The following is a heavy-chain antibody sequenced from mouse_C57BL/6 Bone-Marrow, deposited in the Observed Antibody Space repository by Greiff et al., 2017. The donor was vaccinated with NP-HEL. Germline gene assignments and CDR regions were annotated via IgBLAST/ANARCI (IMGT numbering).Heavy chain of an antibody. CDR1: GYSFPGYY. V-gene: IGHV1-42*01. CDR2: INPSTGGT. J-gene: IGHJ4*01. CDR3: ARNDYGSSYGAMDY. D-gene: IGHD1-1*01. Sequence: VQLQQSGPELVKPGASVKISCKASGYSFPGYYMNWVKQSPEQSLEWIGEINPSTGGTTYNQKFKPKATLTVDKSSSTAYMQLKSLTSEDSAVYYCARNDYGSSYGAMDYWGQGTSVTVSS.